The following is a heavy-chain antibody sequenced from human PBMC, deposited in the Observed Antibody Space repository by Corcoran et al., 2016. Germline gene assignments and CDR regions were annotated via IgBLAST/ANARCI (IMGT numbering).Heavy chain of an antibody. CDR1: GFTVSSNY. CDR2: IYSGGST. Sequence: EVQLVESGGGLIQPGGSLRLSCAASGFTVSSNYMSWVRQAPGKGLEWVSVIYSGGSTYYADSVKGRFTISRDNSKNTLYLQMNSLRAEDTAVYYCARVRLVAASTWFDPWGQGTLDTVSS. D-gene: IGHD2-15*01. J-gene: IGHJ5*02. CDR3: ARVRLVAASTWFDP. V-gene: IGHV3-53*01.